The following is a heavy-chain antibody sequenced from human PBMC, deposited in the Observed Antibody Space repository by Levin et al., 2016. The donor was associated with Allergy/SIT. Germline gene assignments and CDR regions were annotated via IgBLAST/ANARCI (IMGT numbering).Heavy chain of an antibody. J-gene: IGHJ6*02. CDR2: IKQDGSEK. V-gene: IGHV3-7*01. CDR3: ARGKVTGTRRVYYGMDV. D-gene: IGHD1-7*01. Sequence: WIRQPPGKGLEWVANIKQDGSEKYYVDSVKGRFTISRDNAKNSLYLQMNSLRAEDTAVYYCARGKVTGTRRVYYGMDVWGQGTTVTVSS.